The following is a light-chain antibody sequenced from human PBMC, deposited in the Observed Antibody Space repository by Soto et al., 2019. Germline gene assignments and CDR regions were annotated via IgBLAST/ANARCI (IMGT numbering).Light chain of an antibody. CDR1: QRITDW. V-gene: IGKV1-5*03. CDR3: QHYITYPYT. Sequence: DIQMTQSPSTLSASVGDRVTITCRPSQRITDWLAWYQQKPGKAPKLLIYKASSLESGVPSRFSGGGSGTEFTLTISSLQPDDFASYYCQHYITYPYTFGQGTKLEIK. CDR2: KAS. J-gene: IGKJ2*01.